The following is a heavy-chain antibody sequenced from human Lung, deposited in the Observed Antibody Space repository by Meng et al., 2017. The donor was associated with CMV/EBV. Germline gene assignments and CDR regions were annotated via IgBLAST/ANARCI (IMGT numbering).Heavy chain of an antibody. Sequence: GGSLRLSCAASGFTFSSYGMHWVRQAPGKGLEWVAVIWYDGSNKYYADSVKGRFTISRDNFKNTLYLQMNSLRAEDTAVYYCAKDHLITIYWGGMDVWGQGTTVTVSS. J-gene: IGHJ6*02. D-gene: IGHD3-3*01. CDR1: GFTFSSYG. V-gene: IGHV3-33*06. CDR2: IWYDGSNK. CDR3: AKDHLITIYWGGMDV.